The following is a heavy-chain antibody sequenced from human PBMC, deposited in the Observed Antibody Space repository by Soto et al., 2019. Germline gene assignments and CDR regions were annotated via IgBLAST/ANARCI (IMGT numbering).Heavy chain of an antibody. Sequence: SETLSLTCTVSGGSISSRSYHWGWIRQPPGKGLEWIGSIYYTGSTFYKPSLKSRVTMSVETSKNQFSLKLNSVTAADTAVYYCARFYSDFWSGPDNWFDPWGQGTLVTVSS. V-gene: IGHV4-39*01. CDR1: GGSISSRSYH. CDR2: IYYTGST. D-gene: IGHD3-3*01. CDR3: ARFYSDFWSGPDNWFDP. J-gene: IGHJ5*02.